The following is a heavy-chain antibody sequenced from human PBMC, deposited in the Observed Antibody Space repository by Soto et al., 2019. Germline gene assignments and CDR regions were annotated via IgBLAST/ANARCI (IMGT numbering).Heavy chain of an antibody. Sequence: SETLSLTCAVSGGSISSGGYYWSWIRQHPGKGLEWIGYIYYSGSTYYNPSLKSRVTISVDTSKNQFSLKLSSVTAADTAVYYCARGCGGDCHDAFDIWGQGTMVTVS. V-gene: IGHV4-31*11. CDR2: IYYSGST. D-gene: IGHD2-21*02. J-gene: IGHJ3*02. CDR3: ARGCGGDCHDAFDI. CDR1: GGSISSGGYY.